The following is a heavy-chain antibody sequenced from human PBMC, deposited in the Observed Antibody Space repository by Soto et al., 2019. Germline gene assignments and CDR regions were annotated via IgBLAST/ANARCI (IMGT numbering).Heavy chain of an antibody. V-gene: IGHV4-59*08. CDR3: ARRAGWFDP. CDR2: IYYSGST. D-gene: IGHD6-25*01. CDR1: GDSFSSYY. J-gene: IGHJ5*02. Sequence: SETLSLTCTVSGDSFSSYYWSWIRQPPGKGLEWIGYIYYSGSTNYNPSLKSRVTISVDTSKNQFSLKLSSVTAADTAVYYCARRAGWFDPWGQGTLVTVSS.